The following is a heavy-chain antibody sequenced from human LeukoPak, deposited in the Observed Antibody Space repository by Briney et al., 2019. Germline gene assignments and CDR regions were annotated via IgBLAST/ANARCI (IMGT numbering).Heavy chain of an antibody. V-gene: IGHV4-39*07. Sequence: PSETLSLTCTVSGGSISSSSYYWGWIRQPPGKGLEWIGGIYYSGSTYYNPSLKSRVTISVDTSKNQFSLKLSSVTAADTAVYYCARGRERLWIQLWTALFDYWGQGTLVTVSS. D-gene: IGHD5-18*01. J-gene: IGHJ4*02. CDR3: ARGRERLWIQLWTALFDY. CDR2: IYYSGST. CDR1: GGSISSSSYY.